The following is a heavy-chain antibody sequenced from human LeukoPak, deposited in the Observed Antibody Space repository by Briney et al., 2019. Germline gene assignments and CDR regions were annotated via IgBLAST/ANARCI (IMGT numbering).Heavy chain of an antibody. CDR1: GFTSSNYA. CDR3: ARAGGSQSFDY. Sequence: GGSLRLSCAASGFTSSNYAMHWVRQAPGKGLEWVAVVSYDGSNKYYADSVKGRFTISRDNSKNTLYLQMNSLRVEDTAVYYCARAGGSQSFDYWGQGTLVTVSS. D-gene: IGHD3-16*01. V-gene: IGHV3-30-3*01. J-gene: IGHJ4*02. CDR2: VSYDGSNK.